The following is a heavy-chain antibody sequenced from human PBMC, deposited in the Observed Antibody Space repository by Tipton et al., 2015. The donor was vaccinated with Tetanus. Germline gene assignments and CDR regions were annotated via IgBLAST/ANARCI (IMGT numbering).Heavy chain of an antibody. CDR1: GFTFSSYG. CDR2: IWYDGSNK. Sequence: RSLRLSCAASGFTFSSYGMHWVRQAPGKGLEWVAVIWYDGSNKYYADSVKGRFTISRDNSKNTLYLQMNSLRAEDTAVYYCAREESGGGFDYWGQGTLVTVSS. D-gene: IGHD3-16*01. CDR3: AREESGGGFDY. V-gene: IGHV3-33*01. J-gene: IGHJ4*02.